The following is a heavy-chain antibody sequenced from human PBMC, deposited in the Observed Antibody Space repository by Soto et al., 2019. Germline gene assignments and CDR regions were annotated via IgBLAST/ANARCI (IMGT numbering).Heavy chain of an antibody. Sequence: LRLSCAASGFTLSDYYMSWIRQAPGKGLEWVSHISGSGNTIDYADSVKGRFTISRDNAKNSLYLQMNSLRDDDTAVFYCARGRYALDYWGQGTRVTVSS. CDR1: GFTLSDYY. D-gene: IGHD3-16*01. V-gene: IGHV3-11*01. CDR2: ISGSGNTI. CDR3: ARGRYALDY. J-gene: IGHJ4*02.